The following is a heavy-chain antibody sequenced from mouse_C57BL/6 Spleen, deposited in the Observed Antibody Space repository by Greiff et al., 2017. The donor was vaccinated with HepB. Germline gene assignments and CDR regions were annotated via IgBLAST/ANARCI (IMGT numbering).Heavy chain of an antibody. CDR3: TIYGGSYVGFAY. D-gene: IGHD1-1*01. J-gene: IGHJ3*01. V-gene: IGHV1-15*01. CDR1: GYTFTDYE. CDR2: IDPGTGGT. Sequence: QVQLQQSGAELVRPGASVTLSCKASGYTFTDYEMHWVKQTPVHGLEWIGAIDPGTGGTAYNQKFKGKAILTADKSSSTAYMELRSLTSEDSAVYYCTIYGGSYVGFAYWGPGALVTVSA.